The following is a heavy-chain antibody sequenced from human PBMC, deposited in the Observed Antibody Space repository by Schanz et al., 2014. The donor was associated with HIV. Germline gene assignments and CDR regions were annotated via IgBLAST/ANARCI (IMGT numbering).Heavy chain of an antibody. J-gene: IGHJ4*02. CDR3: ARSRYGDHPYYFDL. V-gene: IGHV1-69*01. CDR1: GGSFSSYA. D-gene: IGHD2-21*02. Sequence: QVRLVQSGAEVKKPGSSVKVSCKASGGSFSSYAINWVRQAPGQGLEWMGGIIPVFGTANYAQKFQGRVTINADQSTTTVYMYLSSLRSDDTAVYYCARSRYGDHPYYFDLWGQGTPVAVS. CDR2: IIPVFGTA.